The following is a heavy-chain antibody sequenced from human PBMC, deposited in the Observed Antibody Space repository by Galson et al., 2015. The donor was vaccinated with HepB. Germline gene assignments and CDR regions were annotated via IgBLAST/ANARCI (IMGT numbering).Heavy chain of an antibody. CDR3: ARERWGGYYDSSGYYSYYYYGMDV. CDR1: GFNFRSYW. V-gene: IGHV3-74*01. Sequence: PLRLSCAASGFNFRSYWMHWVRQAPGEGLGWVSRSNSDGSGTRHAASVKGRFTISRDNAKNTLYLQMNSLRAEDTAVYYCARERWGGYYDSSGYYSYYYYGMDVWGQGTTVTVSS. J-gene: IGHJ6*02. CDR2: SNSDGSGT. D-gene: IGHD3-22*01.